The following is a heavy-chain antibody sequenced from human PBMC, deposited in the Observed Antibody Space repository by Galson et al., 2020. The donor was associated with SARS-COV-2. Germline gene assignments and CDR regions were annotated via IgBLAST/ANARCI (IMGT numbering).Heavy chain of an antibody. D-gene: IGHD6-6*01. V-gene: IGHV3-21*01. Sequence: GGSLRLSCADSGFTFSSCSMNWVRQAPGKGLEWVSSISSSSSYIYYADSVKGRFTISRDNAKNSLYLQMNSLRAEATAVYYCARARQDSSLFFDYWGQGTLVTVSS. J-gene: IGHJ4*02. CDR3: ARARQDSSLFFDY. CDR1: GFTFSSCS. CDR2: ISSSSSYI.